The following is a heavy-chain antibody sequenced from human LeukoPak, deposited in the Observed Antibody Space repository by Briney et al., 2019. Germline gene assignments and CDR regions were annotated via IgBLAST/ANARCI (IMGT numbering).Heavy chain of an antibody. Sequence: SGPTLVKPTQTLTLTCTFSGFSLSTNGVGVGWIRQPPGKALEWLALIYWDDDKRYSPSLKSRLTITKDTSKNQVVLTMTNMDPVDTATYYCAHSSMITFGGVIGMNFDYWGQGTLVTVSS. J-gene: IGHJ4*02. CDR2: IYWDDDK. D-gene: IGHD3-16*02. CDR1: GFSLSTNGVG. CDR3: AHSSMITFGGVIGMNFDY. V-gene: IGHV2-5*02.